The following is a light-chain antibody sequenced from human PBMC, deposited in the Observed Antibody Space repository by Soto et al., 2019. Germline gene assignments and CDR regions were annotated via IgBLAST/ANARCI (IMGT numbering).Light chain of an antibody. V-gene: IGKV3-15*01. CDR2: GAS. CDR1: QNVNNN. CDR3: QQYKDWPPWT. J-gene: IGKJ1*01. Sequence: EIVMTQSPATLSVSPGESATLSCTASQNVNNNLAWFQQKRGQPPRLLIYGASTRATGIPARFSGSGSGTEFTLTITSLQSEDFAVYYCQQYKDWPPWTVGQGTKVEVK.